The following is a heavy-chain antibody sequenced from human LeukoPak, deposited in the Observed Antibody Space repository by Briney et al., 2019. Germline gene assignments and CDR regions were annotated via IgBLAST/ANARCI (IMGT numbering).Heavy chain of an antibody. CDR2: MYSGGNR. D-gene: IGHD6-19*01. V-gene: IGHV3-53*01. Sequence: PGGSLRLSCAASGFTVGSHYMSWVRQPPGRGLEWVSIMYSGGNRYYADSVKGRFTISRDNSENTLFFQMNDLRAEDTAVYYCARDQWLVRTKAFDIWGQGTMVTVSS. J-gene: IGHJ3*02. CDR1: GFTVGSHY. CDR3: ARDQWLVRTKAFDI.